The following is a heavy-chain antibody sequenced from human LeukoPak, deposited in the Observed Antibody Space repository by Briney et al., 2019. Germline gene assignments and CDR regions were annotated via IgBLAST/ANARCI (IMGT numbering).Heavy chain of an antibody. Sequence: SETLSLTCIVSGGSISSYYWSWIRQPPGKGLEWIGYIYYSGSTNYNPSLKSRVIISMDTSKNQFSLKLSSVTAADTAVYYCAREVSITWIEWFDPWGQGTLVTVSS. D-gene: IGHD6-13*01. CDR2: IYYSGST. CDR3: AREVSITWIEWFDP. V-gene: IGHV4-59*01. J-gene: IGHJ5*02. CDR1: GGSISSYY.